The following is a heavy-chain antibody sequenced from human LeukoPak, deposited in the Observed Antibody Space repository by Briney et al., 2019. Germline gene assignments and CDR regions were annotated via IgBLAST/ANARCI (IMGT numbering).Heavy chain of an antibody. J-gene: IGHJ3*02. CDR3: ARVLGDSSGYYDAFDI. V-gene: IGHV1-2*04. D-gene: IGHD3-22*01. CDR1: GYTFTGYY. Sequence: ASVKVSCKASGYTFTGYYMHWVRRAPGQGLEWMGWINPNSGGTNYAQKFQGWVTMTRDTSISTAYMELSRLRSDDTAVYYCARVLGDSSGYYDAFDIWGQGTMVIVSS. CDR2: INPNSGGT.